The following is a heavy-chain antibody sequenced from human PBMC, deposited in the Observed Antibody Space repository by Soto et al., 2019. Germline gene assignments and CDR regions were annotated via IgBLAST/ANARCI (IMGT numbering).Heavy chain of an antibody. D-gene: IGHD6-19*01. V-gene: IGHV2-5*01. CDR2: IYWNDDK. J-gene: IGHJ4*02. CDR3: AHRLIDQWLALYFDY. Sequence: QITLKESGPTLVKPTQTLTLTCTFSGFSLSTSGVGVGWIRQPPGKALEWLALIYWNDDKRYSPSLKSRLTITKDTSKHQVVLTMTNMDPVDTATYYCAHRLIDQWLALYFDYWGQGTLVTVSS. CDR1: GFSLSTSGVG.